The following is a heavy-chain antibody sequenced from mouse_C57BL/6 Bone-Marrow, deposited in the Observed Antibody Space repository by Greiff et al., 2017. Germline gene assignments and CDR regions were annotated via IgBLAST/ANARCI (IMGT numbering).Heavy chain of an antibody. J-gene: IGHJ3*01. CDR1: GYTFTSYG. Sequence: QVQLQQSGAELARPGASVKLSCKASGYTFTSYGISWVKQRTGQGLEWIGEIYPRSGNTYYNEKLKGQATLTADKSSSTAYMELRSLTSEDSAVYFCARENYDYDAFAYWGQVTLVTVSA. D-gene: IGHD2-4*01. CDR3: ARENYDYDAFAY. V-gene: IGHV1-81*01. CDR2: IYPRSGNT.